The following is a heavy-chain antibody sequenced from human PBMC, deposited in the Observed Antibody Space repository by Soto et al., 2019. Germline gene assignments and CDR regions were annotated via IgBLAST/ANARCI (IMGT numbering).Heavy chain of an antibody. Sequence: EVQLLHSGGGLVQPGGSLRLSCVASGFTSSSCAMRWVRQAPGKGPEWVSGISATGRSTYYAESVKGRFSIARDNPKNTSYLQMNSRRAEDTALYYCATPGLGTGRYFFHDWGQGTLVTVSS. CDR3: ATPGLGTGRYFFHD. CDR1: GFTSSSCA. V-gene: IGHV3-23*01. J-gene: IGHJ4*02. CDR2: ISATGRST. D-gene: IGHD2-8*02.